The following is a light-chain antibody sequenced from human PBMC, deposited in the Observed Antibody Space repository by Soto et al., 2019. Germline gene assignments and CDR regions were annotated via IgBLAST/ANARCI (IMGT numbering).Light chain of an antibody. CDR2: GNS. Sequence: QSVLTQPPSVSGAPGQRVTISCTGSSSNIGAGYDVHWYQQLPGTAPKLLIYGNSNRPSGVPDRFSGSKSGTSASLAITGLQADDEADYCCQSYDSSLSGSRVFGGGTQLTVL. CDR1: SSNIGAGYD. J-gene: IGLJ2*01. V-gene: IGLV1-40*01. CDR3: QSYDSSLSGSRV.